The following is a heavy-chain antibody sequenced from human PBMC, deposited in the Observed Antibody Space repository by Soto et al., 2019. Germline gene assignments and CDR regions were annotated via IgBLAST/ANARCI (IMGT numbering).Heavy chain of an antibody. J-gene: IGHJ4*02. Sequence: QVQLQESGPELVKPSQTLSLTCSVSGGSITTNGHYWTWIRQHPGQGLEWIAYIYYTGNSYLNPSLRCRLSISVDSSKNQFSLELRYVTAADTAVYYCAREQWGFDSWGQGTLVTVSS. D-gene: IGHD6-19*01. CDR2: IYYTGNS. V-gene: IGHV4-31*03. CDR3: AREQWGFDS. CDR1: GGSITTNGHY.